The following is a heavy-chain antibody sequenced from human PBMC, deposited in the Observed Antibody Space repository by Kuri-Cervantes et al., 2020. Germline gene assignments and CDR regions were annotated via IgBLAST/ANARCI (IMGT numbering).Heavy chain of an antibody. D-gene: IGHD2-8*01. J-gene: IGHJ6*02. CDR1: GFTFGSYG. V-gene: IGHV3-30*18. CDR2: ISYDGSNK. CDR3: AKPTLMEGYYYYGMDV. Sequence: GESLKISCAASGFTFGSYGMHWVRQAPGKGLEWVAVISYDGSNKYYADSVKGRFTISRDNSKNTLYLQMNSLRAEDTAVYYCAKPTLMEGYYYYGMDVWGQGTTVTVSS.